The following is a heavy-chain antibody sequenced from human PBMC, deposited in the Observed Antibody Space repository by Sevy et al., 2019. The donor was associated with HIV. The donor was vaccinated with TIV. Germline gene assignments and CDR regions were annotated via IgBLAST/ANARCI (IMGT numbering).Heavy chain of an antibody. V-gene: IGHV4-59*01. CDR2: IYYSGST. CDR3: ARDGRWEQLAKGYHSFDP. Sequence: SETLSLTCTVSGGSISSYYWSWIRQPPGKGLEWIGYIYYSGSTNYNPSLKSRVTISVDTSKNQFSLKLSSVTAADTAVYYCARDGRWEQLAKGYHSFDPWGQGTLVTLSS. J-gene: IGHJ5*02. D-gene: IGHD6-6*01. CDR1: GGSISSYY.